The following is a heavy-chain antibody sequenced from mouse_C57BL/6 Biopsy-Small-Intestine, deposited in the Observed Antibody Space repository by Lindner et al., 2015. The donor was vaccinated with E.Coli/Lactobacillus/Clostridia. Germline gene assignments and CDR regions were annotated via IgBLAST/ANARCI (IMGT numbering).Heavy chain of an antibody. V-gene: IGHV1-20*01. CDR3: ARILDGNYVDYFVMDY. CDR1: GYSFTGYF. CDR2: INPFNGDT. D-gene: IGHD2-1*01. Sequence: VQLQESGPELVKPGDSVKISCKASGYSFTGYFMNWVVQSHGKSLEWIGRINPFNGDTFYNQKFKGKATLTVDKSSTTAHMELRSLTSEDSAVYYCARILDGNYVDYFVMDYWGQGTSVTVSS. J-gene: IGHJ4*01.